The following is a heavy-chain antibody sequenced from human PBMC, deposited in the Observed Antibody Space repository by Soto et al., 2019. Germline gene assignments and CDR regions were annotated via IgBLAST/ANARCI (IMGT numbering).Heavy chain of an antibody. CDR3: ARRDSGGFYRFFDS. D-gene: IGHD2-15*01. CDR1: GGSLSTNP. V-gene: IGHV1-69*10. J-gene: IGHJ4*02. Sequence: VKVSCNASGGSLSTNPISWVRHAPGQGLEWMGGTGSGTGPGNHAQKFQGRLTVTADKSTSTVYMELTNLSSEDTAVYYCARRDSGGFYRFFDSWGQGTLVTVSS. CDR2: TGSGTGPG.